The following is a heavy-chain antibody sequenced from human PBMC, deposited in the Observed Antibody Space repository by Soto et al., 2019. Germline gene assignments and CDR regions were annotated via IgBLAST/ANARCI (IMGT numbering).Heavy chain of an antibody. V-gene: IGHV3-53*01. Sequence: AGSLSLVCAASGFTVSSNYMSWVRQAPGKGLEWVSVIYSGGSTYYADSLKGRFTISRDNSKNTLYLQMNSLRAEDTAVYYCARGEMATIPSYFDYWGQGTLVTVSS. D-gene: IGHD5-12*01. CDR3: ARGEMATIPSYFDY. CDR1: GFTVSSNY. J-gene: IGHJ4*02. CDR2: IYSGGST.